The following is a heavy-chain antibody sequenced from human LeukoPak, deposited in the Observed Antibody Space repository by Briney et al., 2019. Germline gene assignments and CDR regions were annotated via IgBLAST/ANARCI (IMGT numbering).Heavy chain of an antibody. CDR2: TGNRGNSYTT. CDR1: GFTLSDHY. CDR3: TSLSGSSGYDPLYY. D-gene: IGHD5-12*01. V-gene: IGHV3-72*01. J-gene: IGHJ4*02. Sequence: PGGSLRLSCAASGFTLSDHYMDWVRQPPGKGLEWVGRTGNRGNSYTTEYAASVKGRFTISRDDSKNSLYLQMNSLKAEDTAVYYCTSLSGSSGYDPLYYWGQGTLVTVSS.